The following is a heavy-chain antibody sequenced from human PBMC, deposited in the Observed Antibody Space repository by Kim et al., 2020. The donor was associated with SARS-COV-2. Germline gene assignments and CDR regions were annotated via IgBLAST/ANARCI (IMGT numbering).Heavy chain of an antibody. Sequence: GGSLRLSCAGSGFTFSNNWMSWVRQAPGKGLERVASIKQDGSEISYVDSVKGRFTISRDNAKNSLYLQMNSLSAEDTAVYYCARVRYGSGGPAEDFWGQG. D-gene: IGHD3-10*01. J-gene: IGHJ4*02. V-gene: IGHV3-7*01. CDR2: IKQDGSEI. CDR3: ARVRYGSGGPAEDF. CDR1: GFTFSNNW.